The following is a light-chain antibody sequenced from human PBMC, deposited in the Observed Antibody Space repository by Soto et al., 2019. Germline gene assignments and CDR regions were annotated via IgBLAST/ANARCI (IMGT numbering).Light chain of an antibody. CDR2: KDS. CDR3: QSADSSGTSYV. V-gene: IGLV3-25*03. Sequence: SYELTQPPSVSVSPGQTARITCSGDALPKQYAYWYQQKPGQAPVLVIYKDSERPSGIPERVSGSSSGTTVTLTISGVQAEDEADYYCQSADSSGTSYVFGTGTKVTVL. CDR1: ALPKQY. J-gene: IGLJ1*01.